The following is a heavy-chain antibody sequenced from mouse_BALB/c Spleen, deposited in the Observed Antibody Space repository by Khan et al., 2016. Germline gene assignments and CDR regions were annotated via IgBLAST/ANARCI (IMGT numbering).Heavy chain of an antibody. CDR2: IWAGGGT. J-gene: IGHJ3*01. D-gene: IGHD4-1*01. CDR1: GFSFTSYG. CDR3: VSELGGFAY. Sequence: QVQLKESGPGLVASSQSLSITCTVSGFSFTSYGIHWVRQPPGKGLEWLGVIWAGGGTNYDSALMSRLSINKDNSKSQVFLKMNSLQTDDTAMYYCVSELGGFAYWGQGTLVTVSA. V-gene: IGHV2-9*02.